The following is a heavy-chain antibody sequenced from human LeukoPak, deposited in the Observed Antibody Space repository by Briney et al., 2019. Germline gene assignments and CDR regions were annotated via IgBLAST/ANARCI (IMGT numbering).Heavy chain of an antibody. J-gene: IGHJ3*02. Sequence: PSETLSLTCTVSGGSISSSTYYWGWIRQPPGKGLEWIASIYYSGSTYYNPSLKSRVTISVDTSKNQSSLKVSSVTAADTAVYYCARLPAATDIWGQGTMVTVSS. CDR3: ARLPAATDI. CDR2: IYYSGST. CDR1: GGSISSSTYY. V-gene: IGHV4-39*01.